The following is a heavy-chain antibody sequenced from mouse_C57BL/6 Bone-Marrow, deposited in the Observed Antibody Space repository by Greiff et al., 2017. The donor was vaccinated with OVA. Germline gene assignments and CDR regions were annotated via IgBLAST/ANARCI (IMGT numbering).Heavy chain of an antibody. CDR3: AREGITTVVPSYYAMDY. CDR1: GYTFTSYW. CDR2: IDPSDSYT. Sequence: QVQLQQPGAELVRPGTSVKLSCKASGYTFTSYWMHWVKQRPGQGLEWIGVIDPSDSYTNYNQKFKGKATLTVDTSSSTAYMQLSSLTSEDSAVYYCAREGITTVVPSYYAMDYWGQGTSVTVSS. D-gene: IGHD1-1*01. V-gene: IGHV1-59*01. J-gene: IGHJ4*01.